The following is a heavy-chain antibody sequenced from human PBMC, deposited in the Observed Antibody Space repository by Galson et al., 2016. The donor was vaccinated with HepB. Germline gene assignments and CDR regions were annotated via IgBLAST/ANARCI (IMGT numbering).Heavy chain of an antibody. Sequence: SLRLSCAVSGFTFSSFAMHWVRQSPGRGLEYVSGIDNDGGTAYYADSVRGRFTISRDKSRNTLYLQMGSLRADDTAVYDCMKGSFSSGWSNWFEPWGQGTLVTVSS. CDR2: IDNDGGTA. CDR1: GFTFSSFA. CDR3: MKGSFSSGWSNWFEP. V-gene: IGHV3-64D*08. D-gene: IGHD6-19*01. J-gene: IGHJ5*02.